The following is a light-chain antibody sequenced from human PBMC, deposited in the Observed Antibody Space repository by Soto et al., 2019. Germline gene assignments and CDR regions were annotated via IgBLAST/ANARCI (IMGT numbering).Light chain of an antibody. J-gene: IGKJ1*01. CDR2: GAS. CDR3: PQYNNWPRWA. V-gene: IGKV3-15*01. Sequence: EIVMTQSPATLSVSPGERATLSCRASQSVSSNLAWYQQKPGQAPRLLFYGASTRATGIPARFSGSGSGTEFTLTISSLQSEDFAVYYCPQYNNWPRWAFGQGPKVEIK. CDR1: QSVSSN.